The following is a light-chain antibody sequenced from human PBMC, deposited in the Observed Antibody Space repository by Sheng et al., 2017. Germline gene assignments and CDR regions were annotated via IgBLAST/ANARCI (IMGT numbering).Light chain of an antibody. CDR2: KAS. CDR1: QSISNL. Sequence: DIQMTQSPSTLSASVGDRVTIPCRASQSISNLLAWYQQKPGKAPKLLIYKASSLESEVPSRFSGSGSGTEFTLTISSLQPDDFATYYCQQYSGYPLTFGGGTKVEIK. V-gene: IGKV1-5*03. J-gene: IGKJ4*01. CDR3: QQYSGYPLT.